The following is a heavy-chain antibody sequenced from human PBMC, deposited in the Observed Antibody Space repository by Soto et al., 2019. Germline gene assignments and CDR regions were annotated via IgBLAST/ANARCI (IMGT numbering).Heavy chain of an antibody. CDR3: ARDGVRGPPAAPTFGDY. D-gene: IGHD3-10*01. V-gene: IGHV1-2*02. CDR1: VDTVITHY. Sequence: SVNVTCKSSVDTVITHYMHLVRQAPGQGLEWMGWINPNIGGTNFSRKFQGRFTMTRDTSISTAYMELSRLRSDDTAVYYCARDGVRGPPAAPTFGDYWGQGTLVTVSS. CDR2: INPNIGGT. J-gene: IGHJ4*02.